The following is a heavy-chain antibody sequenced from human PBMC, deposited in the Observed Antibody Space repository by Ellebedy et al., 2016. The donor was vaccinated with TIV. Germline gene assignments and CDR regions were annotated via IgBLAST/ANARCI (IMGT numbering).Heavy chain of an antibody. CDR2: IKQDGGEK. V-gene: IGHV3-7*03. D-gene: IGHD6-6*01. CDR1: GFTFSSYW. CDR3: VRDRGKQYGSSSEFDY. Sequence: GESLKISCAASGFTFSSYWMSWVRQAPGKGLEWVANIKQDGGEKYYVGSVKGRFTISRDNTKNSLFLQVNSLSAEDTAVYYCVRDRGKQYGSSSEFDYWGQGTLVTVSS. J-gene: IGHJ4*02.